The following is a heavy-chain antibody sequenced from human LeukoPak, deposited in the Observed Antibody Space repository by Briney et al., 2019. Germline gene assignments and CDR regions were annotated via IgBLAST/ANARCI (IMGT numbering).Heavy chain of an antibody. D-gene: IGHD1-7*01. Sequence: HPGGSLRLSCAASGFTFDDHAMHWVRHVPGKGLEWVSGISWNSGSIGYTDSVKGRFTISRDNAKNSLYLQMDSLRAEDTAVYYCAREEGKLELLYAFDIWGQGTMVTVSS. CDR3: AREEGKLELLYAFDI. J-gene: IGHJ3*02. CDR1: GFTFDDHA. CDR2: ISWNSGSI. V-gene: IGHV3-9*01.